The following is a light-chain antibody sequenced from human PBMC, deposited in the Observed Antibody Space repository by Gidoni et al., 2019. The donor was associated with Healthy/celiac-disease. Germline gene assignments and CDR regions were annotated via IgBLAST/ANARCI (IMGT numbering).Light chain of an antibody. Sequence: EIVLTQSPATLSLSPGEIATLSCRASQSVSSYLAWYQPKPGQAPRLLIYAATNRATGIPARFSGSGSGTDFTLTISSLEPEDFAVYYCQQRRNWPLTFGGGTKVEIK. CDR2: AAT. CDR3: QQRRNWPLT. J-gene: IGKJ4*01. CDR1: QSVSSY. V-gene: IGKV3-11*01.